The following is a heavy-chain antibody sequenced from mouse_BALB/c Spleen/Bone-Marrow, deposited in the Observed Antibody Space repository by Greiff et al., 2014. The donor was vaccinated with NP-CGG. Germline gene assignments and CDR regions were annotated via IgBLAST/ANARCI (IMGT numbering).Heavy chain of an antibody. V-gene: IGHV5-6*01. Sequence: EVMLVESGGDLVKLGGSLKLSCAASGFTFSRYGMSWVRQTPDKRLEWAANISSGGSYTYYPDSVKGRFTISRDNAKNTLYRHMSSLKSEDTAMYYCARQYGNLGVMDYWGQGTSVTVSS. CDR2: ISSGGSYT. CDR3: ARQYGNLGVMDY. J-gene: IGHJ4*01. D-gene: IGHD2-1*01. CDR1: GFTFSRYG.